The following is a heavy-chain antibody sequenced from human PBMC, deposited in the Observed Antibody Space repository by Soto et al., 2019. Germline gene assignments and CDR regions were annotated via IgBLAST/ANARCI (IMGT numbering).Heavy chain of an antibody. Sequence: QVQLVQSGAEVKKPGASVKVSCKASGYTFTSYGISWVRQAPGQGLEWMGWISAYNGNTNYAQKLQGRVTITTDTSTSTADMELRSLRPDATAGSYLARDLAVGPVDYWGQGTLVTVSS. CDR3: ARDLAVGPVDY. V-gene: IGHV1-18*01. CDR1: GYTFTSYG. CDR2: ISAYNGNT. J-gene: IGHJ4*02.